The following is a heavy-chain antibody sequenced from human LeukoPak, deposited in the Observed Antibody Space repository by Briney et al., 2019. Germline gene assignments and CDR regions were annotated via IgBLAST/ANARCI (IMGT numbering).Heavy chain of an antibody. CDR2: INARSGNT. J-gene: IGHJ4*02. D-gene: IGHD1-1*01. CDR1: GYTFTSYA. V-gene: IGHV1-3*03. Sequence: GASVKVSCKASGYTFTSYAMHWVRQAPGQRLEWMGWINARSGNTKYSQEFQGRVTITRDTSASTAYMELTSLTSEDTAVYFCARYPKLQLEYYFDYWGQGTLVTVSS. CDR3: ARYPKLQLEYYFDY.